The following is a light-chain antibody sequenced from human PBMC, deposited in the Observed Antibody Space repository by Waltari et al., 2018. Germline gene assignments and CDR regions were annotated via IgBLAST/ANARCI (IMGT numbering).Light chain of an antibody. J-gene: IGLJ3*02. CDR1: SSDVGGYNY. CDR2: DVS. V-gene: IGLV2-14*03. Sequence: QSALTQPASVSGSPGQSITISCTGPSSDVGGYNYVSWYQQHPGKAPKLIIYDVSNRPSGVSNRFSGSRSGNTASLTISGLQTEDEADYYCISYTSSSTWVFGGGTKLTVL. CDR3: ISYTSSSTWV.